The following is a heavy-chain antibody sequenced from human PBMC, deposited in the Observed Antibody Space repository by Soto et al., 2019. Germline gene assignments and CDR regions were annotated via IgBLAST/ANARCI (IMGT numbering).Heavy chain of an antibody. CDR3: VKDRCSHGVCYFYY. CDR1: GVSFSSYA. J-gene: IGHJ4*02. V-gene: IGHV3-23*04. D-gene: IGHD2-8*01. Sequence: EVQLVESGGGLVQPGGSLRLSCAASGVSFSSYAMRLVRQAPGKGLEWVAAISCSGGSTYCADAVKGRFTNSRDNSKNTLYLQMNSLRAENTAVYYCVKDRCSHGVCYFYYWGQRTLVPVFS. CDR2: ISCSGGST.